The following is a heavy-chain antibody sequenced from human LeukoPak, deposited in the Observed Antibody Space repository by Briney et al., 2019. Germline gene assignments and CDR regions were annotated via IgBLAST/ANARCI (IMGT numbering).Heavy chain of an antibody. Sequence: KPSETLSLTCAVYGGSFSGYYWSWIRQPPGKGLEWIGEINHSGSTNYNPSLKSRVTISVDTSKNQFSLKLSSVTAVDTAVYYCARVRVRITIFGVVIDRQFDYWGQGTLVTVSS. CDR3: ARVRVRITIFGVVIDRQFDY. CDR2: INHSGST. J-gene: IGHJ4*02. V-gene: IGHV4-34*01. D-gene: IGHD3-3*01. CDR1: GGSFSGYY.